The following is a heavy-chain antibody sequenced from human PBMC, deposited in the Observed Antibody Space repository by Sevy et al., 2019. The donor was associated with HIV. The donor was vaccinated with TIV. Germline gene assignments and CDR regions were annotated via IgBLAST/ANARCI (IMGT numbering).Heavy chain of an antibody. CDR1: GLTFRSYW. CDR2: IKLDGSEK. CDR3: ARDCSSTSCLWGMDV. Sequence: GGSLRLSCVASGLTFRSYWMSWVRQAPGKGLEWVANIKLDGSEKYYVDSVKGRFTISRDNAKNSLYLQMNSLRAEDTAVYYCARDCSSTSCLWGMDVWGQGTTVTVSS. J-gene: IGHJ6*02. V-gene: IGHV3-7*03. D-gene: IGHD2-2*01.